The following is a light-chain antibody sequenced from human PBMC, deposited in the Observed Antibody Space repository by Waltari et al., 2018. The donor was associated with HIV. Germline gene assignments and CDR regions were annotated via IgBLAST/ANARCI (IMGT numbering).Light chain of an antibody. J-gene: IGLJ3*02. CDR1: SNDVGGYNY. CDR3: SSFTSMSILV. V-gene: IGLV2-14*03. CDR2: AVS. Sequence: QSALTQPASVSGSPGQSFTISCTGTSNDVGGYNYVSWYQQHPGKAPKRLSYAVSNRPSGVAERFSGSESGNTASLTISGLQAEDEADYYCSSFTSMSILVFGGGTKLT.